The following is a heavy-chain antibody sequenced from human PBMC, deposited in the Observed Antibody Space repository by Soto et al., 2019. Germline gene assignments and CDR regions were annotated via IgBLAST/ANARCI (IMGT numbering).Heavy chain of an antibody. CDR1: GYTFTGYY. CDR3: ARSGATPAGYYYYYYMDV. V-gene: IGHV1-2*04. Sequence: ASVKVSCKASGYTFTGYYMHWVRQAPGQGLEWMGWINPNSGGTNYAQKFQGWVTMTRDTSISTAYMELSRLRSDDAAVYYCARSGATPAGYYYYYYMDVWGKGTTVTVSS. D-gene: IGHD1-26*01. J-gene: IGHJ6*03. CDR2: INPNSGGT.